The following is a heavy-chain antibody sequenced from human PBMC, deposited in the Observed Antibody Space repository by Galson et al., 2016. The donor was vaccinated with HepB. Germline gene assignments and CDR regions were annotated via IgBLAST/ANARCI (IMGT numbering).Heavy chain of an antibody. CDR2: VFHNGNT. D-gene: IGHD2-15*01. CDR3: ARRLYCSGGSCYIFDS. Sequence: SETLSLTCTVSGGSISSSNWWSWVRQPPGKGLEWIGDVFHNGNTNYKSSLKSRVTISGDKSKNQFSLNLTSVTAADPAVYYCARRLYCSGGSCYIFDSWGQGTLVTVFS. J-gene: IGHJ4*02. CDR1: GGSISSSNW. V-gene: IGHV4-4*02.